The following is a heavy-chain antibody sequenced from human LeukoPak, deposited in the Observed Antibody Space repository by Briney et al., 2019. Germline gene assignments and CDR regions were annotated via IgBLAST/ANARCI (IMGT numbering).Heavy chain of an antibody. Sequence: SQTLSLTCAISGDSVSSNSAAWNWIRQSPSRGLEWLGRTYYRSKWYNDHAVSVKSRITINPDTSKNQFSLQLNSVTPEDTAVYYCARAITTRYSSGWYSVDYWGQGTLVTVSS. CDR1: GDSVSSNSAA. D-gene: IGHD6-19*01. V-gene: IGHV6-1*01. CDR2: TYYRSKWYN. CDR3: ARAITTRYSSGWYSVDY. J-gene: IGHJ4*02.